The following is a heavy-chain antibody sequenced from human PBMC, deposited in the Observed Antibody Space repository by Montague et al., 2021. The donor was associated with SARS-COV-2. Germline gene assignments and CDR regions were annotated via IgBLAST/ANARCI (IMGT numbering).Heavy chain of an antibody. CDR2: IYWDDEK. D-gene: IGHD3-10*01. V-gene: IGHV2-5*08. J-gene: IGHJ3*01. Sequence: PALVKPTQTLTLTCTVSGFSLTTAGMGVAWIRRPPGKALEWLAIIYWDDEKRYRPSLESRVSISKDSSNTRVMFTMTNVDPLDAGTYYCARRPTSLVGEPFFGFDVWGPGTMVTVSS. CDR3: ARRPTSLVGEPFFGFDV. CDR1: GFSLTTAGMG.